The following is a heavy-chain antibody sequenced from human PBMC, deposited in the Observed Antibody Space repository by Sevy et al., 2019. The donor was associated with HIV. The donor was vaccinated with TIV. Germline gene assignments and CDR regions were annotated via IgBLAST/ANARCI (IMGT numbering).Heavy chain of an antibody. CDR2: INPNSGGT. V-gene: IGHV1-2*02. Sequence: ASVKVSCKASGYTFTGYYMHWVRQAPGQGLEWMGWINPNSGGTNYAQKFQGRVTMTRDMSISTAYMELSRLRSDDTAVYYCARDVIEVSSGWYAEYFQHWGQGTLVTVSS. CDR3: ARDVIEVSSGWYAEYFQH. D-gene: IGHD6-19*01. J-gene: IGHJ1*01. CDR1: GYTFTGYY.